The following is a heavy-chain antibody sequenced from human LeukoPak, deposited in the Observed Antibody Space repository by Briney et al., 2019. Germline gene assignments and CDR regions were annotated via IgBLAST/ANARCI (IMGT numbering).Heavy chain of an antibody. CDR1: GFTISTNY. V-gene: IGHV3-53*01. CDR2: LFSDGDT. Sequence: GGSLRLSCAASGFTISTNYMSWVRQAPGEGLEYVSVLFSDGDTYYADSVKGRFTISRDISKNTLTLQMNSLRAEDTAVYYCASSPCGSGINCGHDYWGQGTLVTVSS. J-gene: IGHJ4*02. D-gene: IGHD2-21*01. CDR3: ASSPCGSGINCGHDY.